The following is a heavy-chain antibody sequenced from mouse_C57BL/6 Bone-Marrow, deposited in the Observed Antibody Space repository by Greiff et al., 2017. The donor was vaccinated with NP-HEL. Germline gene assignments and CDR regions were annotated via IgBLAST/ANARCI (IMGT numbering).Heavy chain of an antibody. CDR2: IDPENGDT. CDR3: TTLYDYGPYYFDY. J-gene: IGHJ2*01. CDR1: GFNIKDDY. V-gene: IGHV14-4*01. D-gene: IGHD2-4*01. Sequence: DVQLQESGAELVRPGASVKLSCTASGFNIKDDYMHWVEQRPEQGLEWIGWIDPENGDTEYASKFQGKATITADTSSNTAYLQLSSLTSEDTAVYYCTTLYDYGPYYFDYWGQGTTLTVSS.